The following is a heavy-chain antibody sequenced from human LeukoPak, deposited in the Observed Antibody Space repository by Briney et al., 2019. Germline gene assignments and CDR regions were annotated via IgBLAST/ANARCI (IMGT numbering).Heavy chain of an antibody. V-gene: IGHV4-31*03. CDR1: GGSISSGGYY. CDR3: ARKGNGIYYFDY. Sequence: PSQTLSLTCTVSGGSISSGGYYWSWISQLPGKGLEWIGYIYNTGSTYYNPSLQSRVTVSVDTSKNQFSLKLSSVTAADTAVYYCARKGNGIYYFDYWGQGTLVTVSS. CDR2: IYNTGST. D-gene: IGHD2/OR15-2a*01. J-gene: IGHJ4*02.